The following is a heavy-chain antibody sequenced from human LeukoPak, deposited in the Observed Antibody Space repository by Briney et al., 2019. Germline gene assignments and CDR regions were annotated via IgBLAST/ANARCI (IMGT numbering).Heavy chain of an antibody. J-gene: IGHJ5*02. CDR1: GGSINSGAYY. D-gene: IGHD6-13*01. Sequence: SETLSLTCSVPGGSINSGAYYWIWIRQHPGKGLEWIGYIYNSGSTYYNPSLKSRVTISVDTSKNQFSLKLSSVTAADTAVYYCARASWRIAAAGSWFDPWGQGTLVTVSS. V-gene: IGHV4-31*03. CDR3: ARASWRIAAAGSWFDP. CDR2: IYNSGST.